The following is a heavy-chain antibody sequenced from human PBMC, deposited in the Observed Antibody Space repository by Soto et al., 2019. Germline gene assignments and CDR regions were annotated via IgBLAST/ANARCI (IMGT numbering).Heavy chain of an antibody. CDR1: GGSISSGDYY. J-gene: IGHJ4*02. CDR3: ARADFWSGYYETGY. V-gene: IGHV4-30-4*01. Sequence: KTSETLSLTCTVSGGSISSGDYYWSWIRQPPGKGLEWIGYIYYSGSTYYNPSLKSRVTISVDTSKNQFSLKLSSVTAADTAVYYCARADFWSGYYETGYWGQGTLVTAPQ. D-gene: IGHD3-3*01. CDR2: IYYSGST.